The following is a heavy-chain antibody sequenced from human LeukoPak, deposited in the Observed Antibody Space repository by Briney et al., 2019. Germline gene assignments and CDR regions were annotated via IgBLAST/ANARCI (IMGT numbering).Heavy chain of an antibody. V-gene: IGHV3-21*01. J-gene: IGHJ4*02. CDR3: ARGIVVVPGAFDN. Sequence: GGSLRLSCAASGFTFSSHNMNWVRQAPGKGLEWVSSISSSSSYIYYADSVEGRFTISRDNAKNSLYLQMNSLRAEDLAVYYCARGIVVVPGAFDNWGRGTPVTVSS. D-gene: IGHD2-2*01. CDR2: ISSSSSYI. CDR1: GFTFSSHN.